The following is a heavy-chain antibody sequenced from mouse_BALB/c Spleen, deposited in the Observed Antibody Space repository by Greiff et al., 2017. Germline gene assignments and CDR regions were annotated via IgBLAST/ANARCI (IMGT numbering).Heavy chain of an antibody. CDR2: IWAGGST. CDR1: GFSLTSYG. J-gene: IGHJ4*01. D-gene: IGHD2-2*01. Sequence: VQLVESGPGLVAPSQSLSITCTVSGFSLTSYGVHWVRQPPGKGLEWLGVIWAGGSTNYNSALMSRLSISKDNSKSQVFLKMNSLQTDDTAMYYCARAYGYDRGYYYAMDYWGQGTSVTVSS. CDR3: ARAYGYDRGYYYAMDY. V-gene: IGHV2-9*02.